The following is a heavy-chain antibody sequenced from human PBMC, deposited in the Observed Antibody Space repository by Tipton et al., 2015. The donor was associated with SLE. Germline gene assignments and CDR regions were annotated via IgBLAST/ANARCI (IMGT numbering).Heavy chain of an antibody. CDR2: IWYDGSNK. CDR3: ARDVPRDRGQGAFDI. D-gene: IGHD3-10*01. J-gene: IGHJ3*02. V-gene: IGHV3-33*01. Sequence: SLRLSCAASGFTFSSYGMHWVRQAPGKGLEWVAVIWYDGSNKYYADSVKGRFTISRDNSKNTLYLQMNSLRAEDTAVYYCARDVPRDRGQGAFDIWGRGTMVTVAS. CDR1: GFTFSSYG.